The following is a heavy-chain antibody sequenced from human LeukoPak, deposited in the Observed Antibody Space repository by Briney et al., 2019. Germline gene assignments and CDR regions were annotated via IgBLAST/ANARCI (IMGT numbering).Heavy chain of an antibody. V-gene: IGHV3-21*01. D-gene: IGHD3-10*01. CDR1: GFTFSSYS. Sequence: GGSLRLSCAASGFTFSSYSMNWVRQAPGKGLEWVSSISSSSYIYYADSVKGRFTISRDNAKNSLYLQMNSLRAEDTAVYYCAKVEGRSLWFGELIDYWGQGTLVTVSS. CDR2: ISSSSYI. CDR3: AKVEGRSLWFGELIDY. J-gene: IGHJ4*02.